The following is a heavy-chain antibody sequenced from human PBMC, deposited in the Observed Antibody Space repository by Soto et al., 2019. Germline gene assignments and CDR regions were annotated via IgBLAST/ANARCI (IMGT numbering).Heavy chain of an antibody. V-gene: IGHV4-31*03. Sequence: KPSETLSLTCTVSGGSISSGGYYWSWIRQHPGKGLEWIGYIYYSGSTYYNPSLKSRVTISVDTSKNQFSLKLSSVTAADTAVYYCARVRNSEQLERPAPFDHWGQGTLVTVSS. CDR2: IYYSGST. CDR1: GGSISSGGYY. CDR3: ARVRNSEQLERPAPFDH. J-gene: IGHJ4*02. D-gene: IGHD1-1*01.